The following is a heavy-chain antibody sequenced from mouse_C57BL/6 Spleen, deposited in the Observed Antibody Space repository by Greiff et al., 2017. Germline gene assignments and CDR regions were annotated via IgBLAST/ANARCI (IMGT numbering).Heavy chain of an antibody. CDR3: TKEAHYYSSPNYFDY. CDR1: GYTFTSYW. CDR2: IYPGNSDT. Sequence: VQLKESGTVLARPGASVKMSCTTSGYTFTSYWMHWVKQRPGQGLEWIGAIYPGNSDTSYNQKFKGKANLTAVTSASTAYMKLSSLTTEDSAVYYCTKEAHYYSSPNYFDYWGQGTTLTVSS. V-gene: IGHV1-5*01. D-gene: IGHD1-1*01. J-gene: IGHJ2*01.